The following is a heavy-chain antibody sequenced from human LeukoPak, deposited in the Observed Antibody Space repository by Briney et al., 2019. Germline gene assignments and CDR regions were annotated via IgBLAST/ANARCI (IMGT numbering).Heavy chain of an antibody. CDR1: GFTFSSYA. Sequence: PGGSLRLSCAACGFTFSSYAMHWVRQAPGKGLEYVSAISSNGGSTDYANSVKGRFTISRDNSKNTLYLQMGSVRAEDTADCYCARERAVAGPCVFWGQGTLVTVSS. J-gene: IGHJ1*01. D-gene: IGHD6-19*01. V-gene: IGHV3-64*01. CDR3: ARERAVAGPCVF. CDR2: ISSNGGST.